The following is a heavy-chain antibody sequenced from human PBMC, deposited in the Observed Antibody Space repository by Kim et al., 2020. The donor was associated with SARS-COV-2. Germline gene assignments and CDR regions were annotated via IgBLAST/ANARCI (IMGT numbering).Heavy chain of an antibody. CDR3: AKSSGWYGWYGMDV. Sequence: GGSLRLSCAASGFTFSSYAMSWVRQAPGKGLEWVSAISGSGGSTYYADSVKGRFTISRDNSKNTLYLQMNSLRAEDTAVYYCAKSSGWYGWYGMDVWGQGTTVTVSS. V-gene: IGHV3-23*01. D-gene: IGHD6-19*01. J-gene: IGHJ6*02. CDR1: GFTFSSYA. CDR2: ISGSGGST.